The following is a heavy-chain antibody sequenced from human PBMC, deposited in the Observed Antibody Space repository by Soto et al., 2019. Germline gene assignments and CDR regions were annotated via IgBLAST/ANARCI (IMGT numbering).Heavy chain of an antibody. V-gene: IGHV4-59*01. CDR3: ARDGGDIVVVPAANHPFYGMDV. D-gene: IGHD2-2*01. J-gene: IGHJ6*02. CDR1: GGSISSYY. CDR2: IYCSGST. Sequence: PXGTLSLTCTVSGGSISSYYWSWIRQPPGKGLEWIGYIYCSGSTNYNPSLKSRVTISVDTSKNQFSLKLSSVTAADTAVYYCARDGGDIVVVPAANHPFYGMDVWGQGTTVTVSS.